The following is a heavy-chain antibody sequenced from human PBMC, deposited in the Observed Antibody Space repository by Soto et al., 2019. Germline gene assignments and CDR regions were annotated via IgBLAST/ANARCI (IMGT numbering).Heavy chain of an antibody. Sequence: ASVKVSCKVSGYTLTELSMHWVRQAPGKGLEWMGGFDPEDGETIYAQKFQGRVTMTEDTSTDTAYMELSSLRSENTAVYYCATDRYGTNSYYFDYWGQGTLVTVSS. D-gene: IGHD2-8*01. CDR1: GYTLTELS. J-gene: IGHJ4*02. V-gene: IGHV1-24*01. CDR2: FDPEDGET. CDR3: ATDRYGTNSYYFDY.